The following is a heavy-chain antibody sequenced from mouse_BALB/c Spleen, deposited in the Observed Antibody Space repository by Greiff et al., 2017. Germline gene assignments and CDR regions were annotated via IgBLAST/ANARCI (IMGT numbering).Heavy chain of an antibody. CDR3: ARSDGPDH. D-gene: IGHD1-2*01. Sequence: EVQVVESGGGLVQPGGSRKLSCAASGFTFSSFGMHWVRQAPEKGLEWVAYISSGSSTIYYADTVKGRFTISRDNPKNTLFLQMTSLRSEDTAMYYCARSDGPDHWGQGTTLTVSS. J-gene: IGHJ2*01. V-gene: IGHV5-17*02. CDR2: ISSGSSTI. CDR1: GFTFSSFG.